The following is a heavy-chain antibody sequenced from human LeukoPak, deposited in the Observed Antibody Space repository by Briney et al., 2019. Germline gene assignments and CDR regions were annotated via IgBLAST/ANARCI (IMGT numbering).Heavy chain of an antibody. CDR2: ISGSGGST. V-gene: IGHV3-23*01. CDR3: AKDMDPATAIDY. D-gene: IGHD5-18*01. J-gene: IGHJ4*02. Sequence: PGGTLRLSCAASGFTFSSYGMSWVRQAPGKGLEWVSAISGSGGSTYYADSVKGRFTISRDNSKNTLYLQMNSLRAEDTAVYYCAKDMDPATAIDYWGQGTLVNGSS. CDR1: GFTFSSYG.